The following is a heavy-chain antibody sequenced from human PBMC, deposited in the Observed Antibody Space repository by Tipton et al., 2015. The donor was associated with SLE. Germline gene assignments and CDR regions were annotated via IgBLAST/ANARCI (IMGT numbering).Heavy chain of an antibody. CDR2: ISGYNGQT. CDR1: GYTFDTFG. J-gene: IGHJ6*02. D-gene: IGHD3-10*01. V-gene: IGHV1-18*01. CDR3: ARSPSWFTGDYNGMDV. Sequence: QLVQSGAEQKKPGASVKVSCKASGYTFDTFGVSWVRQAPGQGLEWLAWISGYNGQTEYSQKIQGRVTVTRGTSTSTAFLDVSSLTAYGTAAYYCARSPSWFTGDYNGMDVWGQGSTVTVSS.